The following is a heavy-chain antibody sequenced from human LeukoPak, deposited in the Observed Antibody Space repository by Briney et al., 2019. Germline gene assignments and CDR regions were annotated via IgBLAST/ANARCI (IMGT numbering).Heavy chain of an antibody. J-gene: IGHJ4*02. CDR3: AKDRAIVVVTAFFLY. Sequence: GGSLGLSCAASGFTFSNAWMSWVRQAPGKGLEWVSAISGSGGSTYYADSVKGRFTISRDNSKNTLYLQMNSLRAEDTAVYYCAKDRAIVVVTAFFLYWGQGTLVTVSS. V-gene: IGHV3-23*01. D-gene: IGHD2-21*02. CDR1: GFTFSNAW. CDR2: ISGSGGST.